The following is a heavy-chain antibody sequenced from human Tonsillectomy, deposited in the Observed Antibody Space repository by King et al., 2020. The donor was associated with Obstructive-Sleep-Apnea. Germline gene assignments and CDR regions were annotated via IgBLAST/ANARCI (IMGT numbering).Heavy chain of an antibody. CDR1: GSSIRSSSYY. CDR2: IHSSGGT. Sequence: QLQESGPGLVKPSEPLSLTCTVSGSSIRSSSYYWGWIRQPPGKGLEWIWSIHSSGGTYYYPSLKRRVTISVATSKNQLSLKLNSVTAANTAVYYCVGHKILTIAAADDYWGQGTLVTVSS. V-gene: IGHV4-39*01. CDR3: VGHKILTIAAADDY. J-gene: IGHJ4*02. D-gene: IGHD6-13*01.